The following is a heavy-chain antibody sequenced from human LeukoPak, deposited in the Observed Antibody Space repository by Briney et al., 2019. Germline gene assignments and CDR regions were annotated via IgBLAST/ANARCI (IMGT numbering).Heavy chain of an antibody. CDR2: ISSSSSYI. V-gene: IGHV3-21*01. Sequence: GGSLRLSFAASGITFSTSWMSWVRQAPGKGLEWVSSISSSSSYIYYADSVKGRFTISRDNAKNSLYLQMNSLRADDTAVYYCARERMGGYSYVFDYWGQGTLVTVSS. J-gene: IGHJ4*02. CDR3: ARERMGGYSYVFDY. D-gene: IGHD5-18*01. CDR1: GITFSTSW.